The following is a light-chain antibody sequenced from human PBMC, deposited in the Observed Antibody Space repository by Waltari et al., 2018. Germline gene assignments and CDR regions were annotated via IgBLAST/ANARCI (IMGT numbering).Light chain of an antibody. CDR2: DAS. V-gene: IGKV1-33*01. CDR1: QDVSSY. CDR3: QHYHIFPYS. Sequence: DIHMTHSPSSLSASVVVCFIITCQASQDVSSYLNWYQKKPGKVPNLLIYDASNLETGVPTRFSGGGSGRDFTLTISSLQPEDIGTYYCQHYHIFPYSFGPGTTVDMK. J-gene: IGKJ3*01.